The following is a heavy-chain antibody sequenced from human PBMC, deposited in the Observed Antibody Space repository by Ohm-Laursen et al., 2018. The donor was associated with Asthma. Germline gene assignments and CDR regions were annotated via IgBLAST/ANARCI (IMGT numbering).Heavy chain of an antibody. Sequence: SVKVSCKASGYTFTGYYMHWVRQAPGQGLEWMGRFNPNDGATSFAQKFQGRVTLTWDTSISTAYMELSRLTSDDTAVYYCASGLAGDYGDYVPDFWGQGSLVTVSA. CDR2: FNPNDGAT. CDR3: ASGLAGDYGDYVPDF. CDR1: GYTFTGYY. V-gene: IGHV1-2*06. D-gene: IGHD4-17*01. J-gene: IGHJ4*02.